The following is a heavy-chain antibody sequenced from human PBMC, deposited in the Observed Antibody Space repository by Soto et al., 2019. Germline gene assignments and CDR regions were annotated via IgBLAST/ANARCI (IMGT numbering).Heavy chain of an antibody. Sequence: ASVKVSCNASGYTFTNSAIHLVRQAPGQTLEWMGWINADSGGTNYAQKLQGWVTMTRDTSISTAYMELSRLRSDDTAVYYCARQPPASVGSHSIAFDPWGQGTLVTVSS. V-gene: IGHV1-2*04. CDR1: GYTFTNSA. D-gene: IGHD3-10*01. CDR2: INADSGGT. J-gene: IGHJ5*02. CDR3: ARQPPASVGSHSIAFDP.